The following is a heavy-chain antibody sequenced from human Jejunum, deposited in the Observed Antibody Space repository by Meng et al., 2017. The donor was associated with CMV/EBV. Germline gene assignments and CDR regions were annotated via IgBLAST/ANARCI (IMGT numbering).Heavy chain of an antibody. J-gene: IGHJ5*02. CDR1: RDTPTADF. V-gene: IGHV1-2*02. CDR2: INSHSGAT. Sequence: SCKASRDTPTADFMFWVRQAPGQGLEWMGWINSHSGATQYAQKFQGRVTMTRDTSISTVYMDLSSLRSDDTADYYCLTYTSSSHSFGPWGQGTLVTVSS. D-gene: IGHD6-6*01. CDR3: LTYTSSSHSFGP.